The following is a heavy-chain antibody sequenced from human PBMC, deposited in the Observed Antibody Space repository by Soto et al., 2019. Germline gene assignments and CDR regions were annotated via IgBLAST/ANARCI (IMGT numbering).Heavy chain of an antibody. D-gene: IGHD2-21*02. CDR1: GGSMSSAY. J-gene: IGHJ6*02. V-gene: IGHV4-59*01. CDR3: ARDLWGYCGTDCYPLDV. Sequence: SXTLSLTCTVSGGSMSSAYWSWIRQPPVKGLEWIGYMYKTGSTVYNPSLKSRVTISVDTSKNQFYLKVNSVTAADTAVYYCARDLWGYCGTDCYPLDVWGQGTTVTVSS. CDR2: MYKTGST.